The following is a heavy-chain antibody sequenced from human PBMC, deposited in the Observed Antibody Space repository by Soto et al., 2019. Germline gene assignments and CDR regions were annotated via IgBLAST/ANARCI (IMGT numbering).Heavy chain of an antibody. CDR3: AGIVATNDDAFDI. J-gene: IGHJ3*02. D-gene: IGHD5-12*01. Sequence: SETLSLTCTVSGGSISSYYWSWIRQPPGKGLEWIGYIYYSGSTNYNPSLKSRVTISVDTSKNQFSLKLGSVTAADTAVYYCAGIVATNDDAFDIWGQGTMVTVSS. CDR2: IYYSGST. V-gene: IGHV4-59*01. CDR1: GGSISSYY.